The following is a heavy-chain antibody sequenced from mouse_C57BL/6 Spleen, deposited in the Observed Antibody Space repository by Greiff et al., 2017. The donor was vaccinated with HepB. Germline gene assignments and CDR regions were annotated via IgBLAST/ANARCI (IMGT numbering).Heavy chain of an antibody. CDR1: GYTFTSYG. CDR3: ARPDWFAY. J-gene: IGHJ3*01. Sequence: VKLMESGAELARPGASVKLSCKASGYTFTSYGISWVKQRTGQGLEWIGEIYPRSGNTYYNEKFKGKATLTADKSSSTAYMELRSLTSEDSAVYFCARPDWFAYWGQGTLVTVSA. CDR2: IYPRSGNT. V-gene: IGHV1-81*01.